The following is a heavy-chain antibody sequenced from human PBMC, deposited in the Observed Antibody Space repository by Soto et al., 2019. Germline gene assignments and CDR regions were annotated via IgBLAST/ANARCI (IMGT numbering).Heavy chain of an antibody. CDR1: GASITSGAYY. CDR3: ARESYGADI. D-gene: IGHD1-26*01. J-gene: IGHJ3*02. CDR2: ICCGGTT. Sequence: SETLSLTCTVSGASITSGAYYWSWIRQHPEKGLEWIGYICCGGTTYYNPSLKSRVAISEDTSKNQFSLNLSSVTAADTAVYYCARESYGADIWGQGTMVTVSS. V-gene: IGHV4-31*03.